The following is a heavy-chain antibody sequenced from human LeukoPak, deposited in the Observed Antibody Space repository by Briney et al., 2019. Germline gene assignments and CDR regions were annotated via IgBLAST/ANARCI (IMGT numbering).Heavy chain of an antibody. CDR1: AYTFTIYG. J-gene: IGHJ3*02. D-gene: IGHD3/OR15-3a*01. Sequence: ASVKVACKASAYTFTIYGISWVRQAPGQGLEWMGWINPESGGTNYAPKFQGRGTMTRPTSISPAYVELSRLRSDDTAVYCCARDLASRDFAFAIWGQGTLVTVSS. V-gene: IGHV1-2*02. CDR2: INPESGGT. CDR3: ARDLASRDFAFAI.